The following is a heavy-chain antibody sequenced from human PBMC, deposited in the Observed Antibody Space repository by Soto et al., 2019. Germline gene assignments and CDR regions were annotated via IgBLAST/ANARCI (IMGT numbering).Heavy chain of an antibody. CDR2: INLRGGTT. V-gene: IGHV1-46*02. J-gene: IGHJ4*02. Sequence: QVQLVQSGAEVRKPGASVRLSCETSGYNFNQYYIHWVRQAPGQGLEWMGIINLRGGTTEYAHKFRGRVTVTGDTSTGTAYMQLSSLRPDDTAVYFCARGPDDSDVPRWDYWGQGTLVTVSS. CDR3: ARGPDDSDVPRWDY. D-gene: IGHD4-17*01. CDR1: GYNFNQYY.